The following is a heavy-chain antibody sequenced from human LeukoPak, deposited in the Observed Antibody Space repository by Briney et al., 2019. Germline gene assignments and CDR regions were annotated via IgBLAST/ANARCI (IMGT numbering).Heavy chain of an antibody. Sequence: PSETLSLTCEVYGGSFSGYYWSWIRQPPGKGLEWIGEINHSGRTNYNPPLNSRVTISVDASKRQFSLKVSSVTAADTAVYYCARGDGYNFSTWGQGTMVTVSS. CDR3: ARGDGYNFST. CDR1: GGSFSGYY. J-gene: IGHJ3*01. D-gene: IGHD5-24*01. CDR2: INHSGRT. V-gene: IGHV4-34*01.